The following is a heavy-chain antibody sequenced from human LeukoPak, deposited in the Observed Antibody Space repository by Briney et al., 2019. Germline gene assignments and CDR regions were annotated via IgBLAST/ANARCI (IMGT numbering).Heavy chain of an antibody. D-gene: IGHD3-3*01. J-gene: IGHJ5*02. CDR3: ARTGRGYDFWSGPNWFDP. CDR2: INPNNGGT. CDR1: GYTFTGYY. Sequence: ASVKVSCKASGYTFTGYYMHWVRQAPGQGLEWMGRINPNNGGTNYAQKFQGRVTMTRDTSISTAYMELSRLRSDDTAVYYCARTGRGYDFWSGPNWFDPWGQGTLVTVSS. V-gene: IGHV1-2*06.